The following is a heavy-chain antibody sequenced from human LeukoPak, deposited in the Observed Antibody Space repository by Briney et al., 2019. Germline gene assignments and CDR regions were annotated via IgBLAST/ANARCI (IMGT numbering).Heavy chain of an antibody. D-gene: IGHD5-24*01. CDR1: GGSISSSSYY. Sequence: PSETLSLTCTVSGGSISSSSYYWGWLRQPPGRGLEWIGSIYYSGSTYYNPSLKSRVTISVDTSKNQFSLKLSSVTAADTAVYYCARVGWSFGYTSWYFDPWGRGTLVTVSS. CDR3: ARVGWSFGYTSWYFDP. J-gene: IGHJ2*01. V-gene: IGHV4-39*07. CDR2: IYYSGST.